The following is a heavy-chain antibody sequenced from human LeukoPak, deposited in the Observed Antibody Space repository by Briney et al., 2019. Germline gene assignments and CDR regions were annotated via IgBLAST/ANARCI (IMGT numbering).Heavy chain of an antibody. J-gene: IGHJ6*02. Sequence: GRSLRLSCAASGFTFDDYAMHWVRHVPGMGLEWVSSISWNSDSIGYADSVKGRFTISRDDAKNSLYLQMNSLRAEDTALYYCAKDVGNGVYYYYGMDVWGQGTTVTVSS. CDR1: GFTFDDYA. CDR2: ISWNSDSI. V-gene: IGHV3-9*01. D-gene: IGHD1-1*01. CDR3: AKDVGNGVYYYYGMDV.